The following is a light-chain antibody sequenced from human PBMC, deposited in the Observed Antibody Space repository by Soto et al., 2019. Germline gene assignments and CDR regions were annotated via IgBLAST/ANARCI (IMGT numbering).Light chain of an antibody. CDR1: NSNIGAGYD. V-gene: IGLV1-40*01. CDR3: QSYDSSLSGYV. Sequence: QSVLTQPPSVSGAPGQRVTISCTGYNSNIGAGYDVHWYQQLPGTAPKLLIYGNSNRPSGVPDRFSGSKSGTSASLAITGLQAEDEADYYCQSYDSSLSGYVFGTGTKVTVL. CDR2: GNS. J-gene: IGLJ1*01.